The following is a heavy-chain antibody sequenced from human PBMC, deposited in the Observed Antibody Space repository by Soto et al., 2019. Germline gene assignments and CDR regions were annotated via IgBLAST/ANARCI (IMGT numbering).Heavy chain of an antibody. J-gene: IGHJ5*02. V-gene: IGHV4-39*01. D-gene: IGHD6-25*01. CDR3: AGQTFTIAAASYGRRNWFDP. CDR2: IYFTGNT. CDR1: GGSITSSSHF. Sequence: SETLSLTCSASGGSITSSSHFWGWVRQPPGKGLEWIGTIYFTGNTYHTPSLKSRLTMSIDTSKNEFSLRLNSVTAADTAVYYCAGQTFTIAAASYGRRNWFDPWGPGTLVTVSS.